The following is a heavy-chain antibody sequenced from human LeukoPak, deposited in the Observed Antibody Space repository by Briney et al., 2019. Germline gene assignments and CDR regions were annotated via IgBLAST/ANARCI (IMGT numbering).Heavy chain of an antibody. CDR3: ARVEYFFPY. V-gene: IGHV3-7*04. D-gene: IGHD5-24*01. CDR1: GFTFRSYW. Sequence: GGSLRLSCAASGFTFRSYWMSWVRQAPGKGLEWVAKIKQDGSEKYYVDSVKGRFTISRDNAKNSLYLQLNSLRVEDTAVYYCARVEYFFPYWGQGTLVSVSS. J-gene: IGHJ4*02. CDR2: IKQDGSEK.